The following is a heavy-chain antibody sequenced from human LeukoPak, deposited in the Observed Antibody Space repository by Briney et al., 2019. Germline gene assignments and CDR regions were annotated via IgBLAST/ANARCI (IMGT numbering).Heavy chain of an antibody. V-gene: IGHV3-30-3*01. Sequence: GGSLRLSCAASGFTFSSYAMHWVRQAPDKGLEWVAVISYDGSNKYYADSVKGRFTISRDNSKNTLYLQMNSLRAEDTAVYYCARDGPTNWFDPWGQGTLVTVSS. CDR2: ISYDGSNK. CDR1: GFTFSSYA. J-gene: IGHJ5*02. CDR3: ARDGPTNWFDP.